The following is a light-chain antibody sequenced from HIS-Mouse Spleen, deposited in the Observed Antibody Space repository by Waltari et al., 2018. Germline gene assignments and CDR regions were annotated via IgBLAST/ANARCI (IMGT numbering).Light chain of an antibody. V-gene: IGLV1-47*01. Sequence: QSVLTQPPSASGTPGQRVTISCSGSSSNIGSNYVYWYQQLPGTAPKLPIYRNNQLPSGVPYRFSGSKSGTSASLAISGLRSEDEADYYCAAWDDSLSGYVFGTGTKVTVL. CDR3: AAWDDSLSGYV. J-gene: IGLJ1*01. CDR2: RNN. CDR1: SSNIGSNY.